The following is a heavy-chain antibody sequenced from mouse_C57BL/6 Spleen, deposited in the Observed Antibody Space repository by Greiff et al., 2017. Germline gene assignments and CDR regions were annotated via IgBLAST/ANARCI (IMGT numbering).Heavy chain of an antibody. D-gene: IGHD3-1*01. CDR1: GYTFTSYW. J-gene: IGHJ1*03. CDR3: SRKTAPRYFDV. Sequence: QVQLQQSGAELVKPGASVKLSCKASGYTFTSYWMQWVKQRPGQGLEWIGEIDPSDSYTNYNQKFKGKATLTVDTSSSTAYMQLSSLTSEDSAVYYCSRKTAPRYFDVWGTGTTVTVCS. CDR2: IDPSDSYT. V-gene: IGHV1-50*01.